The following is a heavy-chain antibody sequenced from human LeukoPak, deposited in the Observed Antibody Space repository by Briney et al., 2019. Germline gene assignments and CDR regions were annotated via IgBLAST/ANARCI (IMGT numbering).Heavy chain of an antibody. V-gene: IGHV4-61*01. CDR2: ISDSSGS. D-gene: IGHD6-13*01. CDR3: ARGPAAGTGPDY. CDR1: GGSVSSGISY. Sequence: SETLSLTCRVSGGSVSSGISYWSWIPQAPGEGLEWIAYISDSSGSDYNPSLRGRVTISLDTSKNQFSLRLTSVTAADTAVYYCARGPAAGTGPDYWGQGTLVTVSS. J-gene: IGHJ4*02.